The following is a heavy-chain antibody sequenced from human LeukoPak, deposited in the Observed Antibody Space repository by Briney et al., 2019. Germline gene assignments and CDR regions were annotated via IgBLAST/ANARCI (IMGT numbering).Heavy chain of an antibody. Sequence: GASVTVSCKASGGTFSNYAISWVRQAPGQGLEWMGGIIPIFGTANYAQKFQGRVTITADESTSTAYMELSSLRSEDTAVYYCARLAMDRTQDYDFDYWGQGTLVTVSS. V-gene: IGHV1-69*13. CDR2: IIPIFGTA. J-gene: IGHJ4*02. CDR1: GGTFSNYA. D-gene: IGHD4/OR15-4a*01. CDR3: ARLAMDRTQDYDFDY.